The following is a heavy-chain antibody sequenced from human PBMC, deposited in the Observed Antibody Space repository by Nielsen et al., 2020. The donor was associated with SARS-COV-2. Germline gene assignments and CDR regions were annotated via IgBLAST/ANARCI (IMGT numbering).Heavy chain of an antibody. V-gene: IGHV1-46*01. CDR3: ARDGDRNGYNLLSEIDY. J-gene: IGHJ4*02. CDR1: GYTFTSYY. Sequence: ASVKVSCKASGYTFTSYYMHWVRQAPGQGLEWMGIINPSGGSTSYAQKFQGRVTMTRDTSTSTVYMELSSLRSEDTAVYYCARDGDRNGYNLLSEIDYWGQGTLVTVSS. CDR2: INPSGGST. D-gene: IGHD5-24*01.